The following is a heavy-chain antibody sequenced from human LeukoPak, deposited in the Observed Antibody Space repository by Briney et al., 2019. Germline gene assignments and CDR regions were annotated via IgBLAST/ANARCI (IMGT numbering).Heavy chain of an antibody. V-gene: IGHV3-33*06. D-gene: IGHD4/OR15-4a*01. CDR2: IWYDGSNK. CDR3: AKDGDYGQNYYYYYMDV. Sequence: AGGSLRLSCAASGFTFSSYGMHWVRQAPGKGLEWVAVIWYDGSNKYYADSVKGRFTISRDNSKNTLYLQMNSLRAEDTAVYYCAKDGDYGQNYYYYYMDVWGKGTTVTVSS. CDR1: GFTFSSYG. J-gene: IGHJ6*03.